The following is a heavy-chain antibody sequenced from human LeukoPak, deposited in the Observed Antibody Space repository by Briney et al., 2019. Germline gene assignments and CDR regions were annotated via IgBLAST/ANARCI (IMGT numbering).Heavy chain of an antibody. Sequence: GGSLRLSCAASGFTFSIYAMTWVRQAPGKGLEWVSGISGSGGSTYYADSVKGRFSISRDSSKNTLYLQMNSLRAEDTAVYYCAKGYGDYVFYYMDVWGKGTTVTVSS. CDR1: GFTFSIYA. V-gene: IGHV3-23*01. D-gene: IGHD4-17*01. CDR3: AKGYGDYVFYYMDV. CDR2: ISGSGGST. J-gene: IGHJ6*03.